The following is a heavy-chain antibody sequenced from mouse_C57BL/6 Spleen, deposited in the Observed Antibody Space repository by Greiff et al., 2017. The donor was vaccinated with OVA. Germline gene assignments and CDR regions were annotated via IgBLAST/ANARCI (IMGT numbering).Heavy chain of an antibody. Sequence: VQVVESGPELVKPGASVKISCKASGYAFSSSWMNWVKQRPGKGLEWIGRIYPGDGDTNYNGKFKGKATLTADKSSSTAYMQLSSLTSEDSAVYFCATVVATDAMDYWGQGTSVTVSS. CDR3: ATVVATDAMDY. V-gene: IGHV1-82*01. D-gene: IGHD1-1*01. CDR1: GYAFSSSW. J-gene: IGHJ4*01. CDR2: IYPGDGDT.